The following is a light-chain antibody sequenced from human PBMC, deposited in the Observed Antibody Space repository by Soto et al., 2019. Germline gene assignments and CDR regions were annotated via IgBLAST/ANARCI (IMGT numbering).Light chain of an antibody. CDR3: QQSYNTPPYT. J-gene: IGKJ2*01. CDR2: GAS. CDR1: QSISNF. Sequence: DIQMTQSPSSLSASVGDRVTITCRASQSISNFLTWYQQKPGKAPNLLIYGASSLQSGVPSRFSGSGAGTDFTLTITSLQPEDFATHYCQQSYNTPPYTCGQWTRLEIK. V-gene: IGKV1-39*01.